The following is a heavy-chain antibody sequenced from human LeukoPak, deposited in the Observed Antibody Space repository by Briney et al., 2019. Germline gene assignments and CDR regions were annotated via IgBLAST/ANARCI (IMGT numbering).Heavy chain of an antibody. D-gene: IGHD4-17*01. J-gene: IGHJ5*02. CDR3: ATLPTGGDYPNWFDP. CDR1: GYSFTSYW. V-gene: IGHV5-51*01. CDR2: IYPGDSDT. Sequence: GESLKISCKGSGYSFTSYWIGWVRQMPGKGLGWMGIIYPGDSDTRYSPSFQGEVTISADKSSSTAYLQWSSLKASDTAMYYCATLPTGGDYPNWFDPWGQGTLVTVSS.